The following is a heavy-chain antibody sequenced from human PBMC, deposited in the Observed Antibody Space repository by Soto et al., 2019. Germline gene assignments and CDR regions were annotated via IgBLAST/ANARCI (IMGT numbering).Heavy chain of an antibody. Sequence: VQLVESGGGLVKPGGSLRLSCAASGFTFSSYSMNWVRQAPGKGLEWVSSISSSSSYIYYADSVKGRFTISRDNAKNSLYLQMNSLRAEDTAVYYCAREKYSSGWIDYWGQGTLVTVSS. V-gene: IGHV3-21*01. CDR1: GFTFSSYS. D-gene: IGHD6-19*01. CDR3: AREKYSSGWIDY. J-gene: IGHJ4*02. CDR2: ISSSSSYI.